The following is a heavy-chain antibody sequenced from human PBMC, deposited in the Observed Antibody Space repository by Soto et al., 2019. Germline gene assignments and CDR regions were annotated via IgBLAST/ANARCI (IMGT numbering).Heavy chain of an antibody. D-gene: IGHD2-2*01. CDR3: ARGRSSTSPYPIGY. CDR1: GGSISSGGYY. Sequence: QVELQETGPGLVKPSQTLSLTCTVSGGSISSGGYYWSWIRQHPGKGLEWIGYIYYSGSTYYNPSLKSRVTISVDTSKNQFSLKLSSVTAADTAVYYCARGRSSTSPYPIGYWGQGTLVTVSS. V-gene: IGHV4-31*03. J-gene: IGHJ4*02. CDR2: IYYSGST.